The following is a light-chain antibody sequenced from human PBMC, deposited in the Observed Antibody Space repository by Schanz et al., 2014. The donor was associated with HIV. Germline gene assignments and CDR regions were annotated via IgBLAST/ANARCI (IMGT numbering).Light chain of an antibody. Sequence: IQMTQSPSTVSASVGDRVTITCRASQTIGRFLAWYQQKPGSAPVLLIYQASTLETGVPSRFSGSGSGTQFTLTIDCLQSEDFASYYCQQYYSYPRTFGQGTKVEVK. J-gene: IGKJ1*01. CDR3: QQYYSYPRT. V-gene: IGKV1-5*03. CDR2: QAS. CDR1: QTIGRF.